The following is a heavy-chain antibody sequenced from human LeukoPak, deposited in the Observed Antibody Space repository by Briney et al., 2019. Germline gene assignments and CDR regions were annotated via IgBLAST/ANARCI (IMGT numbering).Heavy chain of an antibody. V-gene: IGHV3-23*01. D-gene: IGHD5-12*01. CDR3: AKDLASGYSGYDFHGY. CDR1: GFTFSSYG. CDR2: ISGSGGST. Sequence: GGSLRLSCAASGFTFSSYGMSWVRQAPGKGLEWVSTISGSGGSTYYADSVKGRFTISRDNSKNTLYLQMNSPRAEDTAVYYCAKDLASGYSGYDFHGYWGQGTLVTVSS. J-gene: IGHJ4*02.